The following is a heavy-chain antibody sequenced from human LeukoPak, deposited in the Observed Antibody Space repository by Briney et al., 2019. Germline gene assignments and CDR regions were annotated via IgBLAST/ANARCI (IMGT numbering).Heavy chain of an antibody. Sequence: SETLSLTCTVSGGSISSYYWSWIRQPPGKGLEWIGYIYYSGSTNYNPSLKSRVTISVDTSKNQFSLKLSSVTAADTAVYYCAREVVINVFDYWGQGTLVTVSS. D-gene: IGHD3-22*01. CDR3: AREVVINVFDY. CDR2: IYYSGST. CDR1: GGSISSYY. J-gene: IGHJ4*02. V-gene: IGHV4-59*01.